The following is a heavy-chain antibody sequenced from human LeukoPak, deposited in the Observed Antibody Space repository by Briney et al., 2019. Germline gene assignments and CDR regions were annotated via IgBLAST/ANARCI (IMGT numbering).Heavy chain of an antibody. CDR2: ISGSGGST. CDR3: ARDPVGATIPWWFDP. D-gene: IGHD1-26*01. CDR1: GFTFSSYG. Sequence: PGGSLRLSCAASGFTFSSYGMSWVRQAPGKGLEWVSAISGSGGSTYYADSVKGRFTISRDNAKNSLYLQMNSLRAEDTAVYYCARDPVGATIPWWFDPWGQGTLVTVSS. V-gene: IGHV3-23*01. J-gene: IGHJ5*02.